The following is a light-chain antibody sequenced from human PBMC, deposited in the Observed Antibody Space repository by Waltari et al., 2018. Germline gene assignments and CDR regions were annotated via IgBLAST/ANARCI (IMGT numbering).Light chain of an antibody. CDR2: DVT. J-gene: IGLJ3*02. V-gene: IGLV2-14*01. CDR1: SSDIGGFNY. Sequence: QSALTQPDSVSGSPGQSITISCTGTSSDIGGFNYVSWYQQHPGKAPKLMIYDVTNRPSGVSNLFSGSKSVNTASLTISGLQAEDEADYYCSSYTSSSTRVFGGGTKLTVL. CDR3: SSYTSSSTRV.